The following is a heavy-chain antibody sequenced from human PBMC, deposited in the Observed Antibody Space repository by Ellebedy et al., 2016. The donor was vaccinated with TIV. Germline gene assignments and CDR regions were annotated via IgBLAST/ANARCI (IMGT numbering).Heavy chain of an antibody. J-gene: IGHJ3*02. D-gene: IGHD6-19*01. Sequence: MPSETLSLTCTVSGVSITTNYWSWIRQTPGKGLEWIGYIYYGGGINYNPSLKSRVTLSLDTSKNHFSLNLTSVTAADTAVYYCARPYGSGWLGRSAFDIWGQGTLGTVSS. CDR3: ARPYGSGWLGRSAFDI. CDR1: GVSITTNY. V-gene: IGHV4-59*12. CDR2: IYYGGGI.